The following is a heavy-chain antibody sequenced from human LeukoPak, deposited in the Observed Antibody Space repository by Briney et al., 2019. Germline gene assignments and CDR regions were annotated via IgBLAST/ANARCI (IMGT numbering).Heavy chain of an antibody. CDR3: ARVQGSGSYYYDY. CDR2: MYYSGNT. Sequence: PSETLSLTCTVSGGSISSYYWSWIRQPPGKGLEWIGYMYYSGNTNYNPSLKSRVTISLDTSNNQFSLKLSSVTAADTAVYYCARVQGSGSYYYDYWGLGTLVTVSS. D-gene: IGHD3-10*01. J-gene: IGHJ4*02. V-gene: IGHV4-59*01. CDR1: GGSISSYY.